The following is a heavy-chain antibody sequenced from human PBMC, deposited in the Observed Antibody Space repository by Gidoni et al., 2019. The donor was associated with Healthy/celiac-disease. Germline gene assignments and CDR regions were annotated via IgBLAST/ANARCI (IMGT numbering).Heavy chain of an antibody. CDR2: IKQDGSEK. V-gene: IGHV3-7*01. Sequence: EVQLVESGGGLVQPGGSLRLSCAASGFTFSSYWMSWVRQAPGKGLEWVANIKQDGSEKYYVDSVKGRFTISRDNAKNSLYLQMNSLRAEDTAVYYCARDGSTYYYDSSGYYFFRPGGFDLWGRGTLVTVSS. D-gene: IGHD3-22*01. J-gene: IGHJ2*01. CDR1: GFTFSSYW. CDR3: ARDGSTYYYDSSGYYFFRPGGFDL.